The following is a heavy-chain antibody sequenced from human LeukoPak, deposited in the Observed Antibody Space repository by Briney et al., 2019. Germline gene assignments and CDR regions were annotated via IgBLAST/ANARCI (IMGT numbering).Heavy chain of an antibody. Sequence: SETLSLTCAVYGWSFNDYYWNWVRQPPGKGLDWIGEINARGDTNYNPSLKSRVTISVDSSKNQFSLTLTSMIAADTAIYYCARGQVPAARGYNWFDPWGQGTLVTVSS. CDR2: INARGDT. D-gene: IGHD2-2*01. CDR1: GWSFNDYY. V-gene: IGHV4-34*01. CDR3: ARGQVPAARGYNWFDP. J-gene: IGHJ5*02.